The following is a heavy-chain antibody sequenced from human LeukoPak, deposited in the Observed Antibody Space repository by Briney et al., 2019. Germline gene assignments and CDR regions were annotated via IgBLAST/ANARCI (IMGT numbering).Heavy chain of an antibody. V-gene: IGHV3-48*03. CDR2: ISSGGSTI. Sequence: PGGSLRLSCAASGFTFSSHEMNWVRQPPGKGLEWVSYISSGGSTIYYADSVKGRFTISRDNAKNSLYLQMNSLRAEDTALYYCARYVWFDPWGQGTLVTVSS. J-gene: IGHJ5*02. CDR3: ARYVWFDP. CDR1: GFTFSSHE. D-gene: IGHD3-10*02.